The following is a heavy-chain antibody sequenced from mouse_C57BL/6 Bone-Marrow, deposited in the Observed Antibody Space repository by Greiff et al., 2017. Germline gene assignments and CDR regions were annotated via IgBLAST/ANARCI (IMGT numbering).Heavy chain of an antibody. V-gene: IGHV5-12*01. CDR3: ARHAVEYYFDD. CDR1: GFTFSDYY. Sequence: DVMLVESGGGLVQPGGSLKLSCAASGFTFSDYYMYWVRQTPEKRLEWVAYISNGGGSTYYPDTVKGRFTISRDNAKNTLYLQMSRLKSEDTAMYYCARHAVEYYFDDWGQGTTLTVSS. J-gene: IGHJ2*01. D-gene: IGHD1-1*01. CDR2: ISNGGGST.